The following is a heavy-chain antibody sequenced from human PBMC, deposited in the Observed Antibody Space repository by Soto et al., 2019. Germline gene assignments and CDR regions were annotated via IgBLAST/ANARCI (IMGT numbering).Heavy chain of an antibody. CDR2: IFSNDEK. CDR3: AGIPPSVNTFGGVIVVDAFDI. D-gene: IGHD3-16*02. CDR1: GFSLSNARMG. Sequence: QVTLKESGPVLVKPTATLTLTCTVSGFSLSNARMGVSWIRQPPRKALDWVAHIFSNDEKSSSTSLNSRLPISKDTSKSQVVLTMTNMDPVDTATYYCAGIPPSVNTFGGVIVVDAFDIWGQGTMVAVSS. V-gene: IGHV2-26*01. J-gene: IGHJ3*02.